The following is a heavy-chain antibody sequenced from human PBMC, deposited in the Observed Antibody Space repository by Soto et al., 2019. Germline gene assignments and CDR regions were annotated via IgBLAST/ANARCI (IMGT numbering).Heavy chain of an antibody. CDR3: ARQVTVVVTRDAFDI. Sequence: GESLKISCKGSGYSFTSYWIGWVRQMPGKGLEWMGIIYPGGSDTRYSPSFQGQVTISADKSISTAYLQWSSLKASDTAMYYCARQVTVVVTRDAFDIWGQGTMVTVSS. J-gene: IGHJ3*02. V-gene: IGHV5-51*01. CDR1: GYSFTSYW. D-gene: IGHD3-22*01. CDR2: IYPGGSDT.